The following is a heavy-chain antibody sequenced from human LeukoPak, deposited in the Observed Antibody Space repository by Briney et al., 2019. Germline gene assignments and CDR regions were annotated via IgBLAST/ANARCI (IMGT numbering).Heavy chain of an antibody. CDR3: AKDRSGWELLERFDY. Sequence: GGSLRLSCAASGFTFSSYAMSWVRQAPGKGLEWVSAISGSGGSTYYADSVKGRFTISRDNSKNTLYLQMNSLRAEDTAVYYCAKDRSGWELLERFDYWGQGTLVIVSS. V-gene: IGHV3-23*01. J-gene: IGHJ4*02. D-gene: IGHD1-26*01. CDR2: ISGSGGST. CDR1: GFTFSSYA.